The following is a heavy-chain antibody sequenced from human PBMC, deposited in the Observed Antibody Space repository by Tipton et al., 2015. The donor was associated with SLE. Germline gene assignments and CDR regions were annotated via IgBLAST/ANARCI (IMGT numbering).Heavy chain of an antibody. J-gene: IGHJ5*02. Sequence: TLSLTCTVSGGSISSGGYYWSWIRQHPGKGLEWIGYIYYSGSTYYNPSLKSRVTISVDTSKNQFSLKLSSVTAADTAVYYCAREILYYYDSSGYYLDWFDPWGQGTLATVSS. D-gene: IGHD3-22*01. CDR2: IYYSGST. CDR1: GGSISSGGYY. V-gene: IGHV4-31*03. CDR3: AREILYYYDSSGYYLDWFDP.